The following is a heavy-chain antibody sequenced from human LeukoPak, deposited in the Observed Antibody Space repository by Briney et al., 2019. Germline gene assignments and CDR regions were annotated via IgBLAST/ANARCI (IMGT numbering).Heavy chain of an antibody. D-gene: IGHD3-22*01. CDR1: GYTFTSYG. CDR3: ARWGSYYDSSGYRCPDY. J-gene: IGHJ4*02. Sequence: ASVKVSCKASGYTFTSYGISWVRQAPGQGLEWMGWISAYNGNTNYAQKLQGRVTMTTDTSTSTAYMELRSLRSDDTAVYYCARWGSYYDSSGYRCPDYWGQGTLVTVSS. V-gene: IGHV1-18*01. CDR2: ISAYNGNT.